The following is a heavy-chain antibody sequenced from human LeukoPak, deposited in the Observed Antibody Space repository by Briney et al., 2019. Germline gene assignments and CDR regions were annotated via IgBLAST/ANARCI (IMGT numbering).Heavy chain of an antibody. D-gene: IGHD4-17*01. Sequence: GGSLKISCKGSGYSFTSYWMGWVRQMPGKGLECMGIVYPGDSDTRYSPSFQGQVTISADKSISTAYLQWSSLKASDTAMYYCARPTTVTSPFDYWGQGTLVTVSS. CDR2: VYPGDSDT. J-gene: IGHJ4*02. CDR3: ARPTTVTSPFDY. V-gene: IGHV5-51*01. CDR1: GYSFTSYW.